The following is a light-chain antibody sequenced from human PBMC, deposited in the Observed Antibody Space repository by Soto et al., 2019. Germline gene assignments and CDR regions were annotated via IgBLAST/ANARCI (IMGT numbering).Light chain of an antibody. V-gene: IGKV3D-15*01. CDR3: QQYNNWWT. Sequence: EIVLTQSPGTLSLSPGERATLSCRASQSVRSDYLAWYQQKPGQAPRLLIYAASTRATGIPARFIGNGSGTQFTLIISSLQSEDFAVYYCQQYNNWWTFGQGTKVDIK. CDR1: QSVRSD. CDR2: AAS. J-gene: IGKJ1*01.